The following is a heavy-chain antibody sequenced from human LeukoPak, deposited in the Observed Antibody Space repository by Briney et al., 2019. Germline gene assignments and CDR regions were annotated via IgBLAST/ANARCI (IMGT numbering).Heavy chain of an antibody. CDR2: ISSSSSYI. J-gene: IGHJ4*02. Sequence: GGSLRLSCAASGFTFSSYSMNWVRQAPGKGLKWVSSISSSSSYIYYADSVKGRFTVSRDNAKNSLYLQMNSLRAEDTAVYYCARDEGSGYYGYWGQGTLVTVPS. D-gene: IGHD3-22*01. V-gene: IGHV3-21*01. CDR1: GFTFSSYS. CDR3: ARDEGSGYYGY.